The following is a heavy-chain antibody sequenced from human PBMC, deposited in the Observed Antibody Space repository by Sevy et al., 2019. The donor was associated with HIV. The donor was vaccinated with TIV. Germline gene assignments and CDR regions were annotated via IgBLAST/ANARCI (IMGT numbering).Heavy chain of an antibody. D-gene: IGHD3-22*01. Sequence: GGSLRLSCAASGFTFSSYAMNWVRQAPGKGLEWVSGISGSGGRGDKTNYADSAKGRFTISRDDSKNSLYLQLNSLNAEETAIYYCARKYDSSGYFDYWGQGTLVTVSS. CDR2: ISGSGGRGDKT. CDR3: ARKYDSSGYFDY. J-gene: IGHJ4*02. CDR1: GFTFSSYA. V-gene: IGHV3-23*01.